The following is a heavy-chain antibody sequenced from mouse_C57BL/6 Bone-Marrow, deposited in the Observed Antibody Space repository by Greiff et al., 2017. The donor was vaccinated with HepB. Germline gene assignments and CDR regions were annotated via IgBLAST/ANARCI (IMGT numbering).Heavy chain of an antibody. J-gene: IGHJ2*01. CDR2: IDPSDSYT. Sequence: QVQLQQPGAELVRPGTSVKLSCKASGYTFTSYWMHWVKQRPGQGLEWIGVIDPSDSYTNYNQKFKGKATLTVDTSSSTAYMQLSSLTAEDSAVYYCVFYGSRGYWGQGTTLTVSS. CDR1: GYTFTSYW. D-gene: IGHD1-1*01. CDR3: VFYGSRGY. V-gene: IGHV1-59*01.